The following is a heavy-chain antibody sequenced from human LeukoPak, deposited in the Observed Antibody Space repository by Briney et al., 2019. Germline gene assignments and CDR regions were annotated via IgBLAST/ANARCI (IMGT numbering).Heavy chain of an antibody. Sequence: ASVKVSCKASGYTFTGYYMHWVRQATGQGLEWMGWMNPNSGNTGYAQKFQGRVTITRNTSISTAYMELSSLRSEDTAVYYCARERRRYNWKYFDYWGQGTLVTVSS. CDR3: ARERRRYNWKYFDY. D-gene: IGHD1-1*01. CDR2: MNPNSGNT. V-gene: IGHV1-8*03. CDR1: GYTFTGYY. J-gene: IGHJ4*02.